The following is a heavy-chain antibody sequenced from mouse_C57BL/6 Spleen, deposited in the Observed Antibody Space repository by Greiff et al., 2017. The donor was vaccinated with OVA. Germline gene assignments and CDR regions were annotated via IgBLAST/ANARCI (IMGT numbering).Heavy chain of an antibody. CDR3: TAFITTVFDY. CDR2: IRLKSDNYAT. V-gene: IGHV6-3*01. D-gene: IGHD1-1*01. CDR1: GFTFSNYW. Sequence: EVKVEESGGGLVQPGGSMKLSCVASGFTFSNYWMNWVRQSPEKGLEWVAQIRLKSDNYATHYAESVKGRFTISRDDSKSSVYLQMNNLRAEDTGIYYSTAFITTVFDYWGQSTTLTVSS. J-gene: IGHJ2*01.